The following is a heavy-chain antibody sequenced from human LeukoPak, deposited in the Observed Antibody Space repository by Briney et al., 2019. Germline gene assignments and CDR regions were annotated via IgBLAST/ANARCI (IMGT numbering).Heavy chain of an antibody. Sequence: PGGSLRLSCTTSGFTFSSHGFYWVRQAPGKGLEWVAIIWYDGSKKYYADSVKGRSTISRDNSKNTVYLEMNSLRAEDTAVYYCARDISYNSLDSWGQGTLVTVSS. V-gene: IGHV3-33*01. CDR1: GFTFSSHG. CDR2: IWYDGSKK. CDR3: ARDISYNSLDS. J-gene: IGHJ4*02. D-gene: IGHD6-13*01.